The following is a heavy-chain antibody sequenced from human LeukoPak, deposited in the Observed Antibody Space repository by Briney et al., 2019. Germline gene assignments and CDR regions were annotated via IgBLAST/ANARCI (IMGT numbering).Heavy chain of an antibody. J-gene: IGHJ5*02. D-gene: IGHD3-22*01. CDR1: GFTFSNYW. CDR2: INSDGINT. CDR3: ARDLGQYYDTSDNWFDP. Sequence: GGSLRLSCAASGFTFSNYWMHWVRQAPGKGLVWVSRINSDGINTTYADSVKGRFTISRDNAKNTLNLQMNSLRAEDTAVYYCARDLGQYYDTSDNWFDPWGQGTLVTVSS. V-gene: IGHV3-74*01.